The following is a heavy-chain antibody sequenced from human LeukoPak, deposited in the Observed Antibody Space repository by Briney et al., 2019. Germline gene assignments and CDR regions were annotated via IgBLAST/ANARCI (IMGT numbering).Heavy chain of an antibody. CDR1: GYTFTNYD. CDR2: MNPNSGNI. Sequence: ASVEVSCKASGYTFTNYDINWVRQATGQGLEWMGWMNPNSGNIGYAQKFQDRVTMTRNTSISTAYMELSSLRSEDTAFYYCARVNCSSTSCRSKFLDYWGQGTLVTVSS. V-gene: IGHV1-8*01. D-gene: IGHD2-2*01. J-gene: IGHJ4*02. CDR3: ARVNCSSTSCRSKFLDY.